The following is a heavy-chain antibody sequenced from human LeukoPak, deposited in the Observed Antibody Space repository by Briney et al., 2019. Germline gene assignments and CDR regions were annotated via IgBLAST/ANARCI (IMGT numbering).Heavy chain of an antibody. D-gene: IGHD3-22*01. V-gene: IGHV1-18*01. CDR3: ARDAYYDSSAYYYGDAFDI. Sequence: ASVKVSCKASGYTFTSYGISWVRQAPGQGLEWMGWISAYNGNTNYAQKLQGRVTMTTDTSTSTAYMELRSLRSDDTAVYYCARDAYYDSSAYYYGDAFDIWGQGTMVTVSS. J-gene: IGHJ3*02. CDR1: GYTFTSYG. CDR2: ISAYNGNT.